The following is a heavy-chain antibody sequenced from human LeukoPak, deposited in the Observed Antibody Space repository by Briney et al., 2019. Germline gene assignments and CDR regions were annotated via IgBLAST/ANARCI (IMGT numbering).Heavy chain of an antibody. CDR3: ARDGDQLDLTWFDP. D-gene: IGHD2-2*01. Sequence: GGSLRLSCAASGYTFTGYYMHWVRQAPGQGLEWMGWINPNSGGTNYAQKFQGRVTMTRDTSISTAYMELSRLRSDDTAVYYCARDGDQLDLTWFDPWGQGTLVTVSS. V-gene: IGHV1-2*02. J-gene: IGHJ5*02. CDR1: GYTFTGYY. CDR2: INPNSGGT.